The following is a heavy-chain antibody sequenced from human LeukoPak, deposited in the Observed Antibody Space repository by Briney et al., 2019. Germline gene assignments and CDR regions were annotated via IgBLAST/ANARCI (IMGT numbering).Heavy chain of an antibody. CDR3: ARHGSYRYYFDY. J-gene: IGHJ4*02. Sequence: ASETLSLTCTVSGGSISSYYWSWIRRPPGKGLEWIGYIYYNGSTNYNPSLKSRVTISLDTSKNQFSLKLSSVTAADTAVYYCARHGSYRYYFDYWGQGTLVTVSS. CDR1: GGSISSYY. D-gene: IGHD3-10*01. V-gene: IGHV4-59*08. CDR2: IYYNGST.